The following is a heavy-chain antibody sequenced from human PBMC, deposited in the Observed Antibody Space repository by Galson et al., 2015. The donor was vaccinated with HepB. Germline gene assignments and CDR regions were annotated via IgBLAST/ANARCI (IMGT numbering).Heavy chain of an antibody. CDR2: ISSSSSYT. V-gene: IGHV3-11*03. D-gene: IGHD2-15*01. CDR3: ARTGISDCSGGSCPVGDY. Sequence: SLRLSCAASGFTFSDYYMSWIRQAPGKGLEWVSYISSSSSYTNYADSVKGRFTISRDNAKNSLYLQMNSLRAEDTAVYYCARTGISDCSGGSCPVGDYWGQGTLVTVSS. J-gene: IGHJ4*02. CDR1: GFTFSDYY.